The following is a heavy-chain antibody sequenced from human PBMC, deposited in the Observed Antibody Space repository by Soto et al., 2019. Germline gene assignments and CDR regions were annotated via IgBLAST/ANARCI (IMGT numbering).Heavy chain of an antibody. Sequence: QLQLQESGPGLVKPSETLSLTCTVSGGSISSSSYYWGWIRQPPGKGLEWIGSIYYSGSTYYNPSLKSRVTISVDTSKNRFSLKLSAVNAGDTAVYYCARHPWTVTGGFVPWGQGTLVTVSS. CDR3: ARHPWTVTGGFVP. CDR1: GGSISSSSYY. J-gene: IGHJ5*02. D-gene: IGHD4-17*01. V-gene: IGHV4-39*01. CDR2: IYYSGST.